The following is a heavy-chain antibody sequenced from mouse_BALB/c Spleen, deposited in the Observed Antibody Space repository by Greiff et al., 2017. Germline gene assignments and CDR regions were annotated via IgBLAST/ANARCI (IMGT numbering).Heavy chain of an antibody. CDR2: IYPGDGDT. CDR3: ARYHGSSYYYAMDY. D-gene: IGHD1-1*01. V-gene: IGHV1-87*01. Sequence: QVQLKESGAELARPGASVKLSCKASGYTFTSYWMQWVKQRPGQGLEWIGAIYPGDGDTRYTQKFKGKATLTADKSSSTAYMQLSSLASEDSAVYYCARYHGSSYYYAMDYWGQGTSVTVSS. CDR1: GYTFTSYW. J-gene: IGHJ4*01.